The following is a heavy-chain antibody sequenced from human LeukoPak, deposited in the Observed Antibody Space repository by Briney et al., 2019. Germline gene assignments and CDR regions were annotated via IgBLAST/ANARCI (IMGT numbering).Heavy chain of an antibody. CDR1: GYTLTELS. CDR3: ATDSSGPRSFDY. V-gene: IGHV1-24*01. D-gene: IGHD6-25*01. CDR2: FDPEDGET. J-gene: IGHJ4*02. Sequence: ASVKVSCKVSGYTLTELSMHWVRQAPGKGLEWMGGFDPEDGETIYAQKFQGRVTMTEDTSTDTAYMELSSLRSEDTAVYYCATDSSGPRSFDYWGQGTLVTVSS.